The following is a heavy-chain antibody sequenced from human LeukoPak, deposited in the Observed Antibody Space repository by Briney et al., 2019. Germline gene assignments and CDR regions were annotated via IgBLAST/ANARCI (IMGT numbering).Heavy chain of an antibody. CDR2: INPNSGDT. Sequence: GASVKVSCKASGYRFTAYSMHWVRQAPGLGLEWMGWINPNSGDTKNAQNYQGRITMTRDTSISTVYMELTSLRSDDTAVFYCARVGKSSGCSEYFQHWGQGTLVTVSS. CDR3: ARVGKSSGCSEYFQH. D-gene: IGHD6-19*01. CDR1: GYRFTAYS. V-gene: IGHV1-2*02. J-gene: IGHJ1*01.